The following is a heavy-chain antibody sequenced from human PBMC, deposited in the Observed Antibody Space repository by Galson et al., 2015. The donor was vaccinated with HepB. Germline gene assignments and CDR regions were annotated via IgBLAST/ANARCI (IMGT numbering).Heavy chain of an antibody. Sequence: SLRLSCAASGLIFSNSVMHWVRQAPGKGLEWVALISAGNGRNTNYADSVRGRFTISRDNSKNKVFLQMNSLRAEDTAVYYCAREGFSSCHAGIFGRWGQGTLVTVSS. CDR1: GLIFSNSV. D-gene: IGHD2-2*01. J-gene: IGHJ4*02. V-gene: IGHV3-30*04. CDR3: AREGFSSCHAGIFGR. CDR2: ISAGNGRNT.